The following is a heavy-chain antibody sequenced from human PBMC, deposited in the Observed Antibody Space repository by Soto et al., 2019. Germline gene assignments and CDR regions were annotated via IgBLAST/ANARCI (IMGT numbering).Heavy chain of an antibody. V-gene: IGHV3-30*18. CDR3: AKDVLWSLYYYMDV. J-gene: IGHJ6*03. CDR2: ISYDGSNK. D-gene: IGHD5-18*01. Sequence: QVQLVESGGGVVQPGRSLRLSCAASGFTFSSYGMHWVRQAPGKGLEWVAVISYDGSNKYYADSVKGRFTISRDNSKNTLYLQMNSLRAEDTAVYYCAKDVLWSLYYYMDVWGKGTTVTVS. CDR1: GFTFSSYG.